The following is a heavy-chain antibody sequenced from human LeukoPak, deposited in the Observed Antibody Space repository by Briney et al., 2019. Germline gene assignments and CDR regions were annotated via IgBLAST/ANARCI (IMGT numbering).Heavy chain of an antibody. V-gene: IGHV3-23*01. D-gene: IGHD2-21*01. J-gene: IGHJ4*02. Sequence: GGSLRLSCAASGFTFNSYTMHWVRQAPGKGLEWVSAISSTDAGTYHADSVRGRFTISRDGSKNTLYLQMNSLRAEDAAVYYCAKAPVTSCRGAYCYPFDYWGQGTLVTVSS. CDR1: GFTFNSYT. CDR3: AKAPVTSCRGAYCYPFDY. CDR2: ISSTDAGT.